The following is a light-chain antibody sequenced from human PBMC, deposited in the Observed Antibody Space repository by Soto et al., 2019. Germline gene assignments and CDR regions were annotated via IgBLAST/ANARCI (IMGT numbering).Light chain of an antibody. CDR2: SAS. Sequence: IQISQSPSSLSASLGDTVTITCRASQDINVYLNWYQQKPGEVPKLLIYSASTLHSGVPSRFTGSGSETDFTLTIRSLQPEDFATYYCQHGYVAPYSFGQGTKVDIK. J-gene: IGKJ2*03. CDR1: QDINVY. CDR3: QHGYVAPYS. V-gene: IGKV1-39*01.